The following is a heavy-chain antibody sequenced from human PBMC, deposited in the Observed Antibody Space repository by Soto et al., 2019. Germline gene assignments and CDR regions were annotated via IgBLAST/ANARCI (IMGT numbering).Heavy chain of an antibody. V-gene: IGHV3-48*01. J-gene: IGHJ5*02. D-gene: IGHD6-13*01. CDR2: ISSSSSTI. CDR1: GFTFSSYS. CDR3: ARHPERRAEFGWFDP. Sequence: EVQLVESGGGLVQPGGSLRLSCAASGFTFSSYSMNWVRQAPGKGLEWVSYISSSSSTIYYADSVKGRFTISRDNAKNSLYLQMNSLRAEDTAVYYCARHPERRAEFGWFDPWGQGTLVTVSS.